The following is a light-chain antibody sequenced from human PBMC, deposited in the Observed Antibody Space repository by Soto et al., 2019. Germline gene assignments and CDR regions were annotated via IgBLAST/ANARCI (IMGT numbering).Light chain of an antibody. CDR2: GNS. CDR3: QSYDSSLSGSRV. Sequence: QSVLTQPPSVSGVPGQRVTISCTGSSSNIGAGYDVHWYQQLPGTVPKLLIYGNSNRPSGVPDRFSGSKSGTSASLAITGLQAEDEADYYCQSYDSSLSGSRVFGTGTKVTVL. J-gene: IGLJ1*01. CDR1: SSNIGAGYD. V-gene: IGLV1-40*01.